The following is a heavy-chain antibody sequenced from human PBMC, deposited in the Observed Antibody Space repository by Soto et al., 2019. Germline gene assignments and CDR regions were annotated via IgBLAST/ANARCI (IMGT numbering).Heavy chain of an antibody. CDR2: ISGSGGST. V-gene: IGHV3-23*01. D-gene: IGHD6-19*01. Sequence: GGSLRLSCAASGFTFSSYAMSWVRQAPGKGLEWVSAISGSGGSTYYADSVRGRFTISRDNSKNTLYLQMNSLRAEDTAVYYCAKDWLVDGWKRFDYWGQGTLVTVSS. J-gene: IGHJ4*02. CDR1: GFTFSSYA. CDR3: AKDWLVDGWKRFDY.